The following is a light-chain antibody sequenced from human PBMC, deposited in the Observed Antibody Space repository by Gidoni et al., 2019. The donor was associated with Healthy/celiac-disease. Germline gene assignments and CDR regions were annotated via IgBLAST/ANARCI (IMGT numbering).Light chain of an antibody. Sequence: ELLLTQSPATLSVSPGERATLSCRASQSVSSNLAWYQQKPGQAPRLLIYAASTRATGIPARFSGSGSGTEFTLTISSLQSEDFAAYYCQQDNNWPRTFGQGTKVEIK. V-gene: IGKV3-15*01. CDR1: QSVSSN. CDR2: AAS. CDR3: QQDNNWPRT. J-gene: IGKJ1*01.